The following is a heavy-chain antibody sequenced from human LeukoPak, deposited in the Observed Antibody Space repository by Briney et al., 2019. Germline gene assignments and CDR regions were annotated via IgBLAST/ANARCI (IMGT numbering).Heavy chain of an antibody. J-gene: IGHJ5*02. D-gene: IGHD1-7*01. CDR2: ISGSGGST. Sequence: PGGSLRLSCAASEFTFSSYAMSWVRQAPGKGLEWVSAISGSGGSTYYADSVKGRFTISRDNSKNTLYLQMNSLRAEDTAVYYCAKDVSGGTSSLTGTPWFDPWGQGTLVTVSS. V-gene: IGHV3-23*01. CDR3: AKDVSGGTSSLTGTPWFDP. CDR1: EFTFSSYA.